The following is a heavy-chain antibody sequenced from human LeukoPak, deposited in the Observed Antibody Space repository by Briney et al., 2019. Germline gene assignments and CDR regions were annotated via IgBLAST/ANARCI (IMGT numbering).Heavy chain of an antibody. CDR3: AREGGVGSSWYGY. CDR2: IYHSGGT. V-gene: IGHV4-4*02. CDR1: GGSISSSNW. Sequence: PSGTLSLTCAVSGGSISSSNWWSWVRQPPGKGLEWIGEIYHSGGTNYNPSLKSRVTMSVDKSKNQFSLNLYSVTAADTAVYYCAREGGVGSSWYGYWGQGTLVTVSS. J-gene: IGHJ4*02. D-gene: IGHD6-13*01.